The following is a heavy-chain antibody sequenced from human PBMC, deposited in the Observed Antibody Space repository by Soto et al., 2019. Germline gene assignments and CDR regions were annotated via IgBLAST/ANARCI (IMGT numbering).Heavy chain of an antibody. CDR2: ISAYNGNT. V-gene: IGHV1-18*01. Sequence: QVQLVQSGAEVKKPGASVKVSCKPSGYTFTSYGITWVRQAPGQGLEWMGWISAYNGNTNYAQKFQGRVTMTTDTSTSKAYMELRTLGSDDTAVYYCASGWFGEFVYQFDYWGKGNLVTV. D-gene: IGHD3-10*01. CDR1: GYTFTSYG. CDR3: ASGWFGEFVYQFDY. J-gene: IGHJ4*02.